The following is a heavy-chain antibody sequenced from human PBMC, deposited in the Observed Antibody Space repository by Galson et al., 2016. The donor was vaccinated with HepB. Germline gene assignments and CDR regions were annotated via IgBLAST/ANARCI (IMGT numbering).Heavy chain of an antibody. CDR1: GGTFSSYA. Sequence: SVKVSCKASGGTFSSYAISWVRQAPGQGLEWMGGIIPLFGTANYAQKFPGRVTITADKSTSTAYMELSSLRSEDTAVYYCSRLNFYYYAMDVWGQGTTVTVSS. V-gene: IGHV1-69*06. CDR3: SRLNFYYYAMDV. CDR2: IIPLFGTA. J-gene: IGHJ6*02.